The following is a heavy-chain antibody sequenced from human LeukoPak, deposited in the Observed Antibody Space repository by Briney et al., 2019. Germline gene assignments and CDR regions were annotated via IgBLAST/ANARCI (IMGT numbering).Heavy chain of an antibody. CDR1: GFTFSSYA. V-gene: IGHV3-30-3*01. CDR2: ISYDGSNK. Sequence: GGSLRLSCAASGFTFSSYAMHWVRQAPGKGLEWVAVISYDGSNKYYADSVKGRFTISRDNAKNSLYLQMNSLRAEDTAVYYCARDCLQLYYNWFDPWGQGTLVTVSS. J-gene: IGHJ5*02. CDR3: ARDCLQLYYNWFDP. D-gene: IGHD5-18*01.